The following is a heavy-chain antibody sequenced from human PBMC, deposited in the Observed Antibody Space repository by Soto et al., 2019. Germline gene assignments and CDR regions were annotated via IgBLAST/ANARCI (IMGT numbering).Heavy chain of an antibody. CDR3: ARGSSDRLLPVEI. CDR1: GDSIRNYY. D-gene: IGHD6-25*01. Sequence: PSETLSLTCTVCGDSIRNYYWNWIRQTPGKGLEWIGYIYYSGSTSYNPSLESRVTIFIDTSKTHFSLKLNSVTTADTAVYFCARGSSDRLLPVEIWGRGTTVTVSS. J-gene: IGHJ6*02. CDR2: IYYSGST. V-gene: IGHV4-59*01.